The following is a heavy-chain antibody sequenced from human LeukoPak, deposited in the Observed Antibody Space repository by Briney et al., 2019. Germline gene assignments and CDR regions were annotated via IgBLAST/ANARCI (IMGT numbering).Heavy chain of an antibody. CDR1: GFTFDDYA. D-gene: IGHD5-18*01. CDR3: AKDSVDTAMVPLYYMDV. V-gene: IGHV3-43*02. CDR2: ISGDGGST. Sequence: GGSLRLSCAASGFTFDDYAMHWVRQAPGKGLEWVSLISGDGGSTYYADSVKGRFTISRDNSKNSLYLQMNSLRTEDTALYYCAKDSVDTAMVPLYYMDVWGKGTTVTVSS. J-gene: IGHJ6*03.